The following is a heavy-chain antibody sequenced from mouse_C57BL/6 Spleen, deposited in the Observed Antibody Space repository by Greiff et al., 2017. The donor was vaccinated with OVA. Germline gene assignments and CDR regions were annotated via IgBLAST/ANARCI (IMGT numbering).Heavy chain of an antibody. D-gene: IGHD2-4*01. V-gene: IGHV1-22*01. CDR3: ARRDDSHSY. CDR1: GYTFTDYN. J-gene: IGHJ2*01. Sequence: EVQLQQSGPELVKPGASVKMSCTASGYTFTDYNMHWVKQSHGKSLEWIGYINPNNGGTSYKQKFKGKDTLTVNKSSSTAYMERRSLTSEDSAVYYCARRDDSHSYWGQGTTLTVSS. CDR2: INPNNGGT.